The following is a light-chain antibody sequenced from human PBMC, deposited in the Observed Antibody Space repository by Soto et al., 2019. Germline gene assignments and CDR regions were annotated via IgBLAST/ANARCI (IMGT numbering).Light chain of an antibody. V-gene: IGLV2-14*01. Sequence: QSALTQPASVSGSPGQSITISCTGTSSDVGGYNYVSWYQQHPGKAPKLMIYDVSNRPSGVSNRFSGSKSGNTASLTISGLQAEYEADYYCSSYTSTFGGGTKLTVL. CDR2: DVS. CDR1: SSDVGGYNY. J-gene: IGLJ2*01. CDR3: SSYTST.